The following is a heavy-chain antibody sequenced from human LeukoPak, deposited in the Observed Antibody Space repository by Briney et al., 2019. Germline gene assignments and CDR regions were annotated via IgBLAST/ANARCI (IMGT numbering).Heavy chain of an antibody. D-gene: IGHD6-13*01. J-gene: IGHJ4*02. CDR1: GDSVSSNSAA. V-gene: IGHV6-1*01. CDR2: PYYRSKWYN. CDR3: ARVAEVSSSSPEYFDY. Sequence: SQTLSLTCAISGDSVSSNSAAWNWIRQSPSRGLEWLGRPYYRSKWYNDYAVSVKSRITINPDTSKNQFSLQLNSVTPEDTAVYYCARVAEVSSSSPEYFDYWGQGTLVTVSS.